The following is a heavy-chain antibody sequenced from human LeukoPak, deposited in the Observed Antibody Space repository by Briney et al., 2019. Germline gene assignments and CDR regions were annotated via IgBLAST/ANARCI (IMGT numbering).Heavy chain of an antibody. D-gene: IGHD6-6*01. V-gene: IGHV3-66*02. Sequence: PGGSLRLSCAASGFTVSSNYMSWVRRAPGKGLEWVSVIYSGGSTYYADSVKGRFTISRDNSKNTLYLQMNSLRAEDTAVYYCARGRIAARPRFDYWGQGPLVTVSS. J-gene: IGHJ4*02. CDR1: GFTVSSNY. CDR3: ARGRIAARPRFDY. CDR2: IYSGGST.